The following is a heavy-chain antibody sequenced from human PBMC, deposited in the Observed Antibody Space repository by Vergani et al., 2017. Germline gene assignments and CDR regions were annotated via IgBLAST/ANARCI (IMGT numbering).Heavy chain of an antibody. J-gene: IGHJ5*02. CDR1: GGTFSSYA. Sequence: QVQLVQSGAEVKKPGSSVKVSCKASGGTFSSYAISWVRQAPGQGLEWMGGIIPIFGTANYAQKFQGRVTITADESTSTAYMERSSLRSEDTAVYYCASRYCSSTSCIISGWFDPWGQGTLVTVSS. D-gene: IGHD2-2*01. CDR3: ASRYCSSTSCIISGWFDP. CDR2: IIPIFGTA. V-gene: IGHV1-69*01.